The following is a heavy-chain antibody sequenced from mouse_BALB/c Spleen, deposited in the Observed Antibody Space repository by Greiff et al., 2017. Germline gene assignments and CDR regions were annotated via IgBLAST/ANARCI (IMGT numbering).Heavy chain of an antibody. V-gene: IGHV1-5*01. CDR2: IYPGNSDT. J-gene: IGHJ4*01. D-gene: IGHD3-2*01. CDR1: GYSFTSYW. Sequence: EVKVVESGTVLARPGASVKMSCKASGYSFTSYWMHWVKQRPGQGLEWIGAIYPGNSDTSYNQKFKGKAKLTAVTSASTAYMELSSLTNEDSAVYYCTRSDSSGYVAMDYWGQGTSVTVSS. CDR3: TRSDSSGYVAMDY.